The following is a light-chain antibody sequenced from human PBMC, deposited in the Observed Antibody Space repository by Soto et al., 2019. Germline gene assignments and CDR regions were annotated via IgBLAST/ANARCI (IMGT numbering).Light chain of an antibody. CDR2: DVS. V-gene: IGLV2-14*03. J-gene: IGLJ1*01. CDR1: SSDVGGYNY. CDR3: SSYSSTNTHV. Sequence: QPVLTQPASVSGSPGQSITISCTGTSSDVGGYNYVSWYQQHPGKAPKLMIYDVSNRPSGVSNRFSGSKSGNTASLTISGLQAEDEADYYCSSYSSTNTHVFGTGTKVTVL.